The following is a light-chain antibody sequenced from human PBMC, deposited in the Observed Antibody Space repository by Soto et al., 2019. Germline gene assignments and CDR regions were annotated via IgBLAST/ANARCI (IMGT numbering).Light chain of an antibody. CDR1: QSVSSNY. CDR3: QQYGSSAPNT. J-gene: IGKJ5*01. Sequence: EIVLMQSPDTLSLSPGEGATLSCRASQSVSSNYLAWYQQKPGQAPRLLIYGASSRATGIPDRFSGSGSGTDFTLTISRLEPEDFAMYYCQQYGSSAPNTFGQGTRLEIE. V-gene: IGKV3-20*01. CDR2: GAS.